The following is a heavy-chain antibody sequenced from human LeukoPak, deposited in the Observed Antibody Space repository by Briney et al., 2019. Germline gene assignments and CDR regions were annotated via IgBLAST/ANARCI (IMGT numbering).Heavy chain of an antibody. CDR1: GGTFSSFA. CDR3: AREEDFWSGYYG. V-gene: IGHV1-69*01. CDR2: IIPIFGTA. D-gene: IGHD3-3*01. Sequence: SVKVSRKASGGTFSSFAISWVRQAPGQGLEWMGGIIPIFGTANYAQKFQGRVTITADESTSTAYMELSSLRSEDTAVYYCAREEDFWSGYYGWGQGTLVTVSS. J-gene: IGHJ4*02.